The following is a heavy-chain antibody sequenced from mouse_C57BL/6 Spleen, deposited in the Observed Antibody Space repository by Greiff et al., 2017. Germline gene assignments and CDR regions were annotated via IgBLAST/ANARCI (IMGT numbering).Heavy chain of an antibody. CDR1: GFTFSSYA. CDR2: ISSGGDYI. J-gene: IGHJ2*01. Sequence: EVHLVESGEGLVKPGGSLKLSCAASGFTFSSYAMSWVRQTPEKRLEWVAYISSGGDYIYYADTVKGRFTISRDKARNTLYLQMSSLKSEDTAMYYCTRERSNYGFDDWGQGTTRTVSS. D-gene: IGHD2-5*01. V-gene: IGHV5-9-1*02. CDR3: TRERSNYGFDD.